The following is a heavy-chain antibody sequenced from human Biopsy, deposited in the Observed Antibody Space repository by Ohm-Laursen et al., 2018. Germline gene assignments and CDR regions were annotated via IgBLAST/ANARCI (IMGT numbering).Heavy chain of an antibody. Sequence: SETLSLTCTVSGGSVSSGSYYWSWIRQPPGKGLEWIGYIYYTGSTDYNPSLQSRVTISVDTSKNHFSLRLRSVTPADTAIYCARDRGYYSDRTVPGYFDLWGRGTLVTVSS. CDR2: IYYTGST. V-gene: IGHV4-61*03. D-gene: IGHD3-22*01. CDR1: GGSVSSGSYY. CDR3: ARDRGYYSDRTVPGYFDL. J-gene: IGHJ2*01.